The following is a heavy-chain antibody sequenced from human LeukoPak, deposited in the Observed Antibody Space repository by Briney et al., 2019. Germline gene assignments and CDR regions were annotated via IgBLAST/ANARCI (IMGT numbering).Heavy chain of an antibody. J-gene: IGHJ4*02. D-gene: IGHD3-22*01. Sequence: SETLSLTCTVSGGSISSGDYYWSWIRQPPGKGLEWIGYIYYSGSTYYNPSLKSRVTISVDTSKNQFSLKLSSVTAADTAVYYCARVPLSNYDSSDLYYFDYWGQGTLVTVSS. V-gene: IGHV4-30-4*01. CDR3: ARVPLSNYDSSDLYYFDY. CDR1: GGSISSGDYY. CDR2: IYYSGST.